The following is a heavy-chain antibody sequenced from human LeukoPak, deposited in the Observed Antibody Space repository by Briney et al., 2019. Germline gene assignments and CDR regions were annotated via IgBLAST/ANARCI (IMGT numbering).Heavy chain of an antibody. CDR2: INNDGSTT. CDR1: GFTFSRYW. V-gene: IGHV3-74*01. J-gene: IGHJ4*02. Sequence: GGSLRLSCAASGFTFSRYWMHWVRQAPGKGLVWVSRINNDGSTTTYADSVKGRFTISRDNSKNTLYLQMNSLRAEDTAVYYCALIVATMGNFDYWGQGTLVTVSS. D-gene: IGHD5-12*01. CDR3: ALIVATMGNFDY.